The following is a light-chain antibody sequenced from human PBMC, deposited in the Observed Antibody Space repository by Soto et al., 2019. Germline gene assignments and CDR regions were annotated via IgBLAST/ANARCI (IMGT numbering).Light chain of an antibody. CDR1: QSISSW. CDR2: DAS. J-gene: IGKJ1*01. CDR3: QHSWT. V-gene: IGKV1-5*01. Sequence: IQMTQSPSTLSASVGDRVTITCRASQSISSWLAWYQQKPGKAPKLLIYDASSLESGVPSRFSGSGSGTEFTLTISSLQPDDFATYYCQHSWTFGQGTKVDIK.